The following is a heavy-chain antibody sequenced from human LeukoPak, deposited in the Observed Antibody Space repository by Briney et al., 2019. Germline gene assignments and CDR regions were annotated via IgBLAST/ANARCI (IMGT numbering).Heavy chain of an antibody. CDR3: ARHNAPRRVGFDF. CDR1: GDSLSNDFYY. CDR2: LSHRGNT. D-gene: IGHD3-10*01. Sequence: PSETLSLTCTVSGDSLSNDFYYRGWIRQPPGKGLEWVACLSHRGNTWYNPSLESGVTISVDTSKNRFSLNFNSATAADTALYWCARHNAPRRVGFDFWGQGSMVTVSS. V-gene: IGHV4-39*01. J-gene: IGHJ4*02.